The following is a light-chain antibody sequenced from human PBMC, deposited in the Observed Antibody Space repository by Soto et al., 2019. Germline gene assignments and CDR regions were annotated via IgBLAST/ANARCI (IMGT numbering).Light chain of an antibody. CDR2: WAS. V-gene: IGKV4-1*01. CDR1: HSLFSSSNKKNY. Sequence: DIVMTQSPDSLAVSLGGRATINCTSSHSLFSSSNKKNYLAWFQQKAGQPPRLLLYWASTREFGVPDRFRGTGSGTDFTLTISSLQAEDVAFYYCQHYYNAPLTFGGGTKVEI. CDR3: QHYYNAPLT. J-gene: IGKJ4*01.